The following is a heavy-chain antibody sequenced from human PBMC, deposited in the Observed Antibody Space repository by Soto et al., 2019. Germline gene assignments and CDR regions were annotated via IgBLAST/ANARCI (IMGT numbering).Heavy chain of an antibody. CDR3: ARDTVGYYGAGIAFRNWLDP. V-gene: IGHV4-4*02. CDR1: GGPITTANW. Sequence: SETLSLTCAVSGGPITTANWWSWVRQSPGKGLEWIGEIYHSGSTNYNPSLKSRVTISIDKSKNHFSLELNSVTAADTAVYYCARDTVGYYGAGIAFRNWLDPWGQGSLVTVSS. J-gene: IGHJ5*02. CDR2: IYHSGST. D-gene: IGHD3-3*01.